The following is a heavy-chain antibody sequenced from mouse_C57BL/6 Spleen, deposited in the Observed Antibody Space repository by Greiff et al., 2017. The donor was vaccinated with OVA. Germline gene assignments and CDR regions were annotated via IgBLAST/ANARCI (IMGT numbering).Heavy chain of an antibody. V-gene: IGHV3-6*01. D-gene: IGHD2-4*01. CDR1: GYSITSGYY. Sequence: ESGPGLVKPSQSLSLTCSVTGYSITSGYYWNWIRQFPGNKLEWMGYISYDGSNNYNPSLKNRISITRDTSKNQFFLKLNSVTTEDTATYYCARDLYYDYGHYAMDYWGQGTSVTVSS. CDR3: ARDLYYDYGHYAMDY. J-gene: IGHJ4*01. CDR2: ISYDGSN.